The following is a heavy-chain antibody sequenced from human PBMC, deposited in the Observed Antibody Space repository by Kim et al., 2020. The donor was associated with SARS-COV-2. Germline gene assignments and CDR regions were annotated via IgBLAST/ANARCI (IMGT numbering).Heavy chain of an antibody. V-gene: IGHV4-4*02. J-gene: IGHJ4*02. CDR3: ARSITIFGVVIAFDY. D-gene: IGHD3-3*01. Sequence: PSLTSRVTISVDKSENQFSLKLSSVTAADRAVYYCARSITIFGVVIAFDYWGQGTLVTVSS.